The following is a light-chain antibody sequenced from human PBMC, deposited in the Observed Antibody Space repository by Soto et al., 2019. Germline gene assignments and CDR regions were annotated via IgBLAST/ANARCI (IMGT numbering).Light chain of an antibody. V-gene: IGKV3-15*01. Sequence: EIVLTQSPGTLSLSPGERATLSCRPSQSVSSSYLAWYQQKPGQAPRLLIYGASTRATGIPARFSGSGSGTEFTLTISSLQSEDFAVYYCQQYNNWPPLTFGGGTKVDIK. J-gene: IGKJ4*01. CDR3: QQYNNWPPLT. CDR2: GAS. CDR1: QSVSSSY.